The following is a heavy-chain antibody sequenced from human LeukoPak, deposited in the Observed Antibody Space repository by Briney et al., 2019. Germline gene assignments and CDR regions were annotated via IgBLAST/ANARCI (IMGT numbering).Heavy chain of an antibody. D-gene: IGHD3-10*01. J-gene: IGHJ5*02. CDR3: ARDLRITTYYGPGSTRPYNWFDP. V-gene: IGHV3-21*01. Sequence: PGGSLRLSCAASGFTFSSYSMNWVRQAPGKGLEWVSSISSSSSYIYYADSVKGRFTISRDNAKNSLYLQMNSLRAEDTAVYYCARDLRITTYYGPGSTRPYNWFDPWGQGTLVTVSS. CDR1: GFTFSSYS. CDR2: ISSSSSYI.